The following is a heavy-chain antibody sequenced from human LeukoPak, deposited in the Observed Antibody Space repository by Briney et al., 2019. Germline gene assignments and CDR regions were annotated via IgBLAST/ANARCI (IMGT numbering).Heavy chain of an antibody. CDR3: ARRGLYYGSGSYYTGFGYYGMDV. D-gene: IGHD3-10*01. V-gene: IGHV4-59*01. CDR1: GGSISSYC. J-gene: IGHJ6*04. Sequence: SETLSLTCTVSGGSISSYCWSWIRQPPGKGLEWIGYIYYSGSTNYNPSLKSRVTISVDTSKNQFSLKLSSVTAADTAVYYCARRGLYYGSGSYYTGFGYYGMDVWGKGTTVTVSS. CDR2: IYYSGST.